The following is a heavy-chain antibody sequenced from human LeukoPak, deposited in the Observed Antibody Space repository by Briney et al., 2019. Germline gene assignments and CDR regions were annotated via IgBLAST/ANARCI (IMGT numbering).Heavy chain of an antibody. D-gene: IGHD3-9*01. CDR3: ARDPGDDVILTGYYYFDY. V-gene: IGHV3-21*01. J-gene: IGHJ4*02. Sequence: GGSLRLSCAASGFTFSSYNMNWVRQAPGKGLEWVSSISSSSSYIYYADSVKGRFTISRDNAKNSLYLQMNSLRAEDTAVYYCARDPGDDVILTGYYYFDYWGQGTLVTVSS. CDR2: ISSSSSYI. CDR1: GFTFSSYN.